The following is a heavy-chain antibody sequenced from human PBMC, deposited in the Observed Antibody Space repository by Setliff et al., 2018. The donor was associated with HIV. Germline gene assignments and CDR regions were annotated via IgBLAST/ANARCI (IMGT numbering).Heavy chain of an antibody. CDR2: ISNDGGRE. D-gene: IGHD5-12*01. CDR1: GFTFTNYW. V-gene: IGHV3-7*01. CDR3: WSGYTMGR. Sequence: GGSLRLSCAASGFTFTNYWMAWIRQAPGRGLEWAAIISNDGGREYYVDSVKGRFTISRDNAKSSLYLQMDSLRVEDTSVYYCWSGYTMGRWGQGTLVNGSS. J-gene: IGHJ4*02.